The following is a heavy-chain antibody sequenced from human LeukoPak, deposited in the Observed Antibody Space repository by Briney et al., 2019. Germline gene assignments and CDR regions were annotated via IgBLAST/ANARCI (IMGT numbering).Heavy chain of an antibody. CDR1: GGSISSSNW. V-gene: IGHV4-4*02. Sequence: PSGTLSVTCAVSGGSISSSNWWSWVRQPPGKGLEWIGEIYHSGSTNYNPSLKSRVTISVDKSKNQFSLKLSSVTAADTAVYYCARYYGDYGYWFDPWGQGTLVTVSS. CDR3: ARYYGDYGYWFDP. CDR2: IYHSGST. D-gene: IGHD4-17*01. J-gene: IGHJ5*02.